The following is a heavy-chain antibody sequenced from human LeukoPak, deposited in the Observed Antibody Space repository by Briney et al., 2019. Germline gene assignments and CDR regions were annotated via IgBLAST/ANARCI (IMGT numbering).Heavy chain of an antibody. D-gene: IGHD3-22*01. V-gene: IGHV3-23*01. Sequence: PGGSLRLSCAASGFTFSVAAMTWVRQAPGKGLEWVSAISGSGGSTYYADSVKGRFTISRDNSKNTLYLQMNSLRAEDTAVYYCAKFDYYDSSGYYNKVLDAFDIWGQGTMVTVSS. CDR1: GFTFSVAA. J-gene: IGHJ3*02. CDR3: AKFDYYDSSGYYNKVLDAFDI. CDR2: ISGSGGST.